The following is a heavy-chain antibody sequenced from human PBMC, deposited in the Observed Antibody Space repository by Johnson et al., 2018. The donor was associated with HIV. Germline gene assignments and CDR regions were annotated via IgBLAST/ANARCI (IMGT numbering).Heavy chain of an antibody. D-gene: IGHD5-18*01. CDR1: GLTFSDYY. CDR2: ISSSCSTI. V-gene: IGHV3-11*04. CDR3: ARAYSYGAFDI. J-gene: IGHJ3*02. Sequence: VESGGGLVKPGGSLRLSCAASGLTFSDYYKSWIRQAPGKGLEWVSYISSSCSTIYYADSVKGRFTISRDTAKNSLYFQMNSLRAEDTAVYYCARAYSYGAFDIWGQGTMVTVSS.